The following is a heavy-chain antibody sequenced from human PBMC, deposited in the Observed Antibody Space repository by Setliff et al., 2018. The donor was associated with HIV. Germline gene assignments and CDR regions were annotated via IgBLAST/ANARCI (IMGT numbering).Heavy chain of an antibody. D-gene: IGHD3-16*02. J-gene: IGHJ4*02. CDR3: AREGVRLRLGELSSNIDY. V-gene: IGHV3-74*01. CDR2: INSDGSST. CDR1: GFTFSSYW. Sequence: PGGSLRLSCAASGFTFSSYWMHWVRQAPGKGLVWVSRINSDGSSTSYADSVKGRFTISRDNAKNTLYLQMNSLRAEDTAVYYCAREGVRLRLGELSSNIDYWGQGTQVTVSS.